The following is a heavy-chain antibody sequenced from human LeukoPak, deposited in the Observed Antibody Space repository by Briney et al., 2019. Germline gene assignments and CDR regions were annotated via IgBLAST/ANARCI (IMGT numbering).Heavy chain of an antibody. CDR1: GYTFTSYA. D-gene: IGHD6-13*01. Sequence: GASVKVSCKASGYTFTSYAMNWVRQAPGQGLEWMGWINTNTGNPTYAQGFTGRFVFSLDTSVSTAYLQISSLKAEDTAVYYCAREYSSSWYVYYGMDVWGQGTTVTVSS. CDR2: INTNTGNP. J-gene: IGHJ6*02. V-gene: IGHV7-4-1*02. CDR3: AREYSSSWYVYYGMDV.